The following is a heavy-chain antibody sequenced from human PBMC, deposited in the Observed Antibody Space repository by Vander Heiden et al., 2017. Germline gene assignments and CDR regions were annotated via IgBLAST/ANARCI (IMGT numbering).Heavy chain of an antibody. J-gene: IGHJ4*02. CDR2: ISSSSGTI. Sequence: EVQLVESGGGLVQPGGSLRLSCAASAFTFSNYSMNWVRQAPGKGLEWVSYISSSSGTIYYADSVKGRFTISRDNAKNSLYLQMNSLRDEDTAVYSCARGAYCGDDCYSHYFDYWGQGTLVTVSS. CDR1: AFTFSNYS. V-gene: IGHV3-48*02. CDR3: ARGAYCGDDCYSHYFDY. D-gene: IGHD2-21*02.